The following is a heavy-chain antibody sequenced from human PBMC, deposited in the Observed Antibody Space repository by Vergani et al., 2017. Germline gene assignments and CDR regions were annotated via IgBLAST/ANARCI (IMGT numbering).Heavy chain of an antibody. CDR1: GDSISSGVYY. CDR3: ARMGGYDEGDACRIGYFDS. Sequence: QVQLQESGPGLVKPSQTLSLTCSVSGDSISSGVYYWNWIRQHPGKGLEWIGYIYSTGSTHHNPSLRRRINMSVDTSKNQFSLKLNSVTAAESAMYYCARMGGYDEGDACRIGYFDSWGPGILVTVSS. J-gene: IGHJ4*02. V-gene: IGHV4-31*03. D-gene: IGHD3-22*01. CDR2: IYSTGST.